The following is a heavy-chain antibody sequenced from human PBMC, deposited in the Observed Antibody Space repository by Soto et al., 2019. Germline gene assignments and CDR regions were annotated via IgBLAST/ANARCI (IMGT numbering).Heavy chain of an antibody. Sequence: QVQLVQSGAEVKKPGSSVKVSCKGSGGTFSSYAISWVRQAPGQVLEWMGGIIPIFGTANYAQKFQGRVTITADESTSTAYMELSSLRSEDTAVYYCARDSPYCSGGSCYFLPGIDYWGQGTLVTVSS. CDR1: GGTFSSYA. CDR3: ARDSPYCSGGSCYFLPGIDY. J-gene: IGHJ4*02. V-gene: IGHV1-69*12. CDR2: IIPIFGTA. D-gene: IGHD2-15*01.